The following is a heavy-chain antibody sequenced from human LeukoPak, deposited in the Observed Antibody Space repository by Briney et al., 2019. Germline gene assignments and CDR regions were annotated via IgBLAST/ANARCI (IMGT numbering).Heavy chain of an antibody. V-gene: IGHV3-20*04. D-gene: IGHD1-1*01. Sequence: GGSLRLSCAASGFTFDDFGMSWVRQAPGKGLEWVSGINWKGDRTAYEDSVKGRFTISRHNAKNALFLQMNNLRPEDTAFYYCARKWTAPETGDYFDYWGQGALVTVSS. CDR1: GFTFDDFG. CDR2: INWKGDRT. CDR3: ARKWTAPETGDYFDY. J-gene: IGHJ4*02.